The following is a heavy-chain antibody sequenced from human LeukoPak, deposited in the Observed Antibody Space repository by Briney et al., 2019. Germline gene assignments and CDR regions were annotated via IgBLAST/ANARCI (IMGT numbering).Heavy chain of an antibody. CDR3: ATSWRRFLERYQY. D-gene: IGHD3-3*01. Sequence: GGSLRLSCAASGFTFSNYWMHWVRQAPGEGLEWVSDISANEGSTHYADSVKGRFTISRDNSKNTLYLQMNSLRAEDTAVYYCATSWRRFLERYQYWGQGTLVTVSS. CDR1: GFTFSNYW. CDR2: ISANEGST. V-gene: IGHV3-23*01. J-gene: IGHJ4*02.